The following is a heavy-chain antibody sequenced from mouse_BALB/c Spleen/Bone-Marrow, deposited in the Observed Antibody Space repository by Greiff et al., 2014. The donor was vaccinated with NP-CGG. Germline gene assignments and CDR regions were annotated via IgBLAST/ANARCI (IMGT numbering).Heavy chain of an antibody. D-gene: IGHD4-1*01. CDR2: IFPGDGDT. CDR3: SRLGYRGY. Sequence: QVQLQQPGPELVKPGASVKISCTASGYAFNSSWMNWVKQRPGQGLEWIGRIFPGDGDTNYDGKFRGKATLTADKSSNTAYMQLISLTSVDAAVYFCSRLGYRGYWGQGTSLTVSS. V-gene: IGHV1-82*01. J-gene: IGHJ2*02. CDR1: GYAFNSSW.